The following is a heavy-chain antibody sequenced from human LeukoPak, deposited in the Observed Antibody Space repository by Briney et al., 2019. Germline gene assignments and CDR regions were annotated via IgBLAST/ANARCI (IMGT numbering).Heavy chain of an antibody. Sequence: SETLSLTCTVSGGSISSSSYYWGWFRQPPGKGLEWIGSIYYSGSTYYNPSLRSRVTISVDTSKNQFSLRLSSVTAADTAVYYCAASKKYGSGSYYVYYMDVWGKGTTVTISS. D-gene: IGHD3-10*01. CDR1: GGSISSSSYY. V-gene: IGHV4-39*07. CDR2: IYYSGST. J-gene: IGHJ6*03. CDR3: AASKKYGSGSYYVYYMDV.